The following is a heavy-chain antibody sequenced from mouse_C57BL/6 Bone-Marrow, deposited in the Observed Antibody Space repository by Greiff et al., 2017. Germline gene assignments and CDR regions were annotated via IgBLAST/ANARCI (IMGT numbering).Heavy chain of an antibody. CDR1: GYTLTSYW. CDR2: IDPSDSYT. V-gene: IGHV1-50*01. D-gene: IGHD4-1*01. Sequence: QVQLQQPGAELVKPGASVKLSCKASGYTLTSYWMQWVKQRPGQGLEWIGEIDPSDSYTNYNQKFKGKATLTVDTSSSTAYMQLSSLTSEDSAVYYCARELGRFAYWGQGTLVTVSA. J-gene: IGHJ3*01. CDR3: ARELGRFAY.